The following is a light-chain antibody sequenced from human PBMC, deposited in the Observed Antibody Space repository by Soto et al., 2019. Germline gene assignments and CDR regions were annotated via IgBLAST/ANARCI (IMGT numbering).Light chain of an antibody. Sequence: EIVLTQSPVTVSLSPGERATLSSRASQTISVNYVAWYQQKPGQGPRLLISGTANRATGVPDRFSGSGFGTDFKLTISRADPEDSGTYFCQQSSMLHWTFGQGTKVDIK. CDR1: QTISVNY. V-gene: IGKV3-20*01. J-gene: IGKJ1*01. CDR2: GTA. CDR3: QQSSMLHWT.